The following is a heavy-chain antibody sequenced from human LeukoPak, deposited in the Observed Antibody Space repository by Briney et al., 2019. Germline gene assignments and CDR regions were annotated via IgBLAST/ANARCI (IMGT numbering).Heavy chain of an antibody. CDR2: ISGSGGST. CDR1: GFTFSTYA. CDR3: AKGDDFWSGYFGLDYYYYMDV. V-gene: IGHV3-23*01. D-gene: IGHD3-3*01. J-gene: IGHJ6*03. Sequence: EGSLRLSCAASGFTFSTYAMSWVRQAPGKGLEWVSAISGSGGSTYYADSVKGRFTISRDNSKNTLYLQMNSLRAEDTAVYYCAKGDDFWSGYFGLDYYYYMDVWGKGTTVTVSS.